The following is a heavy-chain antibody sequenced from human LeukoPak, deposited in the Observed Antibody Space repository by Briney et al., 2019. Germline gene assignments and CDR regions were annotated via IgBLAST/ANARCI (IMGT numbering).Heavy chain of an antibody. CDR1: GYTFSDYA. V-gene: IGHV1-3*01. CDR3: ARGSTSDWPLDH. D-gene: IGHD2-2*01. Sequence: GASVKVSCKASGYTFSDYAMHWVRQAPGQRFEWMGRIDAGNGDTRYSQKFQGRVTITRDTPASTAYIELRSLRSEDTAMYYCARGSTSDWPLDHWGQETLVTISS. CDR2: IDAGNGDT. J-gene: IGHJ4*02.